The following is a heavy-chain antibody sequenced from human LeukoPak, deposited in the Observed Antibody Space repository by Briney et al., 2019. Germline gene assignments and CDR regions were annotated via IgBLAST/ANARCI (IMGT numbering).Heavy chain of an antibody. Sequence: GGSLTLSCVVSGLTFSSYSMSWVRQAPGKGLDWVSGISASGGDTWYPDSVKGRFTISRDNSKNTLFLQMSSLRVEDTAMYYCAKDAAGPEYWGQGTLVTVSS. CDR1: GLTFSSYS. D-gene: IGHD6-13*01. J-gene: IGHJ4*02. CDR3: AKDAAGPEY. V-gene: IGHV3-23*01. CDR2: ISASGGDT.